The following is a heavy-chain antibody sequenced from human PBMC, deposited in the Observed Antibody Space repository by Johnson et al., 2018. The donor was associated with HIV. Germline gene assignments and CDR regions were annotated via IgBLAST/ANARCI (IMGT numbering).Heavy chain of an antibody. CDR3: AKGYMAAAGDGWDAFDI. CDR2: ISYVGSNK. J-gene: IGHJ3*02. Sequence: QVQLVESGGGLVKPGGSLRLSCAASGFTFNPYGIHWVRRAPGQGLERGALISYVGSNKYYADSVQGRFTISRDNSKNTLYLQMNSLRAEDTAVYYRAKGYMAAAGDGWDAFDIWGQGTMVTVSS. V-gene: IGHV3-33*06. CDR1: GFTFNPYG. D-gene: IGHD6-13*01.